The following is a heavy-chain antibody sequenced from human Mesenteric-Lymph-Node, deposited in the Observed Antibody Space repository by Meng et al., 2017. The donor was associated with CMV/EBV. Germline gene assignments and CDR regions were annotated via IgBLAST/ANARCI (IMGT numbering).Heavy chain of an antibody. D-gene: IGHD2-2*01. J-gene: IGHJ5*02. CDR3: AGVPAAMRLVWFDP. V-gene: IGHV3-23*01. CDR1: GFTFSSYA. CDR2: ISGSGGST. Sequence: SGFTFSSYAMSWVRQAPGKGLEWVSAISGSGGSTYYADSVKGRFTISRDNSKNTLYLQMNSLRAEDTAVYYCAGVPAAMRLVWFDPWGQGTLVTVSS.